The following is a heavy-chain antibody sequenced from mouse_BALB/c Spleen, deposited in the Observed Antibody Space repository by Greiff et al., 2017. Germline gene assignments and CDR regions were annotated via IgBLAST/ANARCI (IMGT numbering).Heavy chain of an antibody. Sequence: EVHLVESGGGLVQPGGSRKLSCAASGFTFSSFGMHWVRQAPEKGLEWVAYISSGSSTIYYADTVKGRFTISRDNPKNTLFLQMTSLRSEDTAMYYCARRGTVVYFDYWGQGTTLTVSS. D-gene: IGHD1-1*01. CDR2: ISSGSSTI. V-gene: IGHV5-17*02. J-gene: IGHJ2*01. CDR1: GFTFSSFG. CDR3: ARRGTVVYFDY.